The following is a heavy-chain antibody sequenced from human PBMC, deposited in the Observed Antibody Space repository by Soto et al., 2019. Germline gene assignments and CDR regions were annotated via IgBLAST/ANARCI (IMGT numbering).Heavy chain of an antibody. CDR1: GYTFTGYA. CDR3: ARAVAVPADFDY. Sequence: QVQLVQSGAEEKKPGASVKVSCKASGYTFTGYAMHWVRQAPGQRLEWMGWINAGNGNAKYSQKFQGRVTITRDPARSTADMELSSLRSEATAVYYCARAVAVPADFDYWGQGTLVTVSS. CDR2: INAGNGNA. J-gene: IGHJ4*02. V-gene: IGHV1-3*05. D-gene: IGHD6-19*01.